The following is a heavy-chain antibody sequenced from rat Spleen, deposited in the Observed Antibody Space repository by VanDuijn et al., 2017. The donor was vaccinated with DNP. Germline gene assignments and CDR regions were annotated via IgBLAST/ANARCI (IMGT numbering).Heavy chain of an antibody. V-gene: IGHV2S12*01. J-gene: IGHJ3*01. D-gene: IGHD1-12*03. CDR3: TRGTMMGIRGFAY. Sequence: QVRLRESGPGLVQPSHTLSLTCTVSGFSLTSYAVSWVRQPPGKGLEWIAAISSGENTYYNSALKSRLSISRDTSKSQVFLKMDSLQTEDTDIYFCTRGTMMGIRGFAYWGQGTLVTVSS. CDR2: ISSGENT. CDR1: GFSLTSYA.